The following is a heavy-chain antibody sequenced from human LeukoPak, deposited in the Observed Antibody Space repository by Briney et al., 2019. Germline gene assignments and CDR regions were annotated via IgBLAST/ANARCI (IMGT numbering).Heavy chain of an antibody. CDR1: GFIFGDHA. CDR3: ARFYYDSSGFYYGCQ. J-gene: IGHJ4*01. D-gene: IGHD3-22*01. V-gene: IGHV3-49*04. CDR2: IRSEVYGGTT. Sequence: GGSLRLSCTASGFIFGDHAMGWVRQAPGKGLEWVGFIRSEVYGGTTEYAASVEGRFTISRDDSKGLASLQMNSLRTEDTAVYYCARFYYDSSGFYYGCQWGPVTLVTVSS.